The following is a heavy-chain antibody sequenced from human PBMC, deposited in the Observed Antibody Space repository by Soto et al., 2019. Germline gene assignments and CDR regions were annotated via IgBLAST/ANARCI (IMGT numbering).Heavy chain of an antibody. D-gene: IGHD5-18*01. CDR3: AKDTGGSAMVAWFYYGMDV. CDR1: GFTFSSYG. CDR2: ISYDGSNK. J-gene: IGHJ6*02. Sequence: LRLSCAASGFTFSSYGLHWVRQAPGKGLEWVAVISYDGSNKYYVDSVKGRFTISRDNSKNTVYLQMSSLRGEDTAVYYCAKDTGGSAMVAWFYYGMDVWGQGTTVTVSS. V-gene: IGHV3-30*18.